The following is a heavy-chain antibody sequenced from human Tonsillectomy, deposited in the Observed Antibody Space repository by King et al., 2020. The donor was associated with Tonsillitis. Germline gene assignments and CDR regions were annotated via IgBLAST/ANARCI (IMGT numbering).Heavy chain of an antibody. CDR1: RFTFSSND. CDR3: AKNSGIYSY. J-gene: IGHJ4*01. V-gene: IGHV3-23*04. D-gene: IGHD1-26*01. CDR2: ISGSDGST. Sequence: VQLVESGGGLVQPGGSLRLSCGASRFTFSSNDMTWVRQAPGKGLEWLSGISGSDGSTYYADSVKGRFTISRDNSKNTLYLQMNSLRVEDTAVYYCAKNSGIYSYWGHGTLVTVSS.